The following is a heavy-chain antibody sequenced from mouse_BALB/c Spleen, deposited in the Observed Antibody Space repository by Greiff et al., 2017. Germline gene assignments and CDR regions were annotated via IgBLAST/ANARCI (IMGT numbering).Heavy chain of an antibody. CDR3: ARRGPYYGNPFAY. V-gene: IGHV3-2*02. J-gene: IGHJ3*01. D-gene: IGHD2-10*01. CDR1: GYSITSDYA. Sequence: EVQLQQSGPGLVKPSQSLSLTCTVTGYSITSDYAWNWIRQFPVNKLEWMGYISYSGSTSYNPSLKSRISITRDTSKNQFFLQLNSVTTEDTATYYCARRGPYYGNPFAYWGQGTLVTVSA. CDR2: ISYSGST.